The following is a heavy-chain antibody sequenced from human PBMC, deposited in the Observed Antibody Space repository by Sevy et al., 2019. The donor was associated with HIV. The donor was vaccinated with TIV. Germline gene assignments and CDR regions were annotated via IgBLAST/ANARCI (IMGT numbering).Heavy chain of an antibody. D-gene: IGHD3-22*01. CDR2: IIPILGIA. V-gene: IGHV1-69*10. CDR1: GGTFSSYA. CDR3: ARVTYDSSGYRGAFQH. J-gene: IGHJ1*01. Sequence: ASVKVSCKASGGTFSSYAISWVRQAPGQGLEWMGGIIPILGIANYAQKFQGRVTITADKSTSTAYMELSSLRSEDTAVYYCARVTYDSSGYRGAFQHWGQRTLVTVSS.